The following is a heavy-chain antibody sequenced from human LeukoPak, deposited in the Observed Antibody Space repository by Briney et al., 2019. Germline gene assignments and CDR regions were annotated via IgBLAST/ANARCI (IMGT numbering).Heavy chain of an antibody. J-gene: IGHJ4*02. CDR3: ARDRRSGWYNSFDY. CDR1: GFTFSNAW. Sequence: GGSLRLSCAASGFTFSNAWMSWVRQAPGKGLEWVANIKQDGSEIYYVDSVKGRFTISRDNAENSLYLQMNSLRAEDTAVYYCARDRRSGWYNSFDYWGQGTLVTVSS. CDR2: IKQDGSEI. V-gene: IGHV3-7*01. D-gene: IGHD6-13*01.